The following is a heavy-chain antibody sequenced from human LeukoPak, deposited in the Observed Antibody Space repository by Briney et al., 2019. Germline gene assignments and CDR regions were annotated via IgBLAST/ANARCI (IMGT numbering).Heavy chain of an antibody. V-gene: IGHV4-59*11. CDR1: GGSLSGHY. CDR3: ARFSWGCSTASCYLTN. Sequence: RPSETLSLTCTVGGGSLSGHYWGWIRQPPGKGLELVGHIYYTGTTFYNPSLNSRVTITLDTSRNQFSLRLTSVIAADTAVYYCARFSWGCSTASCYLTNWGQGALATVSS. D-gene: IGHD2-2*01. CDR2: IYYTGTT. J-gene: IGHJ4*02.